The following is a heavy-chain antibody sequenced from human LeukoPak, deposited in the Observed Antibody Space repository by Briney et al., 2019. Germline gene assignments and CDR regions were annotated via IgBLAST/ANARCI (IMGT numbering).Heavy chain of an antibody. J-gene: IGHJ5*02. D-gene: IGHD5-18*01. Sequence: SETLSLTCTVSGGSISSSSYYWSWIRQPAGKGLEWIGRIYTSGSSNCNPSLKSRVTISVDTSKNQFSLKLSSVAAADTAVYYCARDLYGYYWFDPWGQGTLVTVSS. CDR2: IYTSGSS. CDR1: GGSISSSSYY. V-gene: IGHV4-61*02. CDR3: ARDLYGYYWFDP.